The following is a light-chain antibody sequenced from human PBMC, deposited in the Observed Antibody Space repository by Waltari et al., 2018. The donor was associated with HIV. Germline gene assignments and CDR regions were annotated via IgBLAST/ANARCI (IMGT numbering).Light chain of an antibody. J-gene: IGKJ1*01. CDR3: HQYDNSPKT. V-gene: IGKV3-20*01. Sequence: EIVLPQSPGTLSLSPGERATLSCRASQNVSSSFLAWYQQKRGQSPRPLIYVASSRATGIPDRCSGSGSGTDFTLTISRLEPEDFAVYYCHQYDNSPKTFGQGTKVEIK. CDR1: QNVSSSF. CDR2: VAS.